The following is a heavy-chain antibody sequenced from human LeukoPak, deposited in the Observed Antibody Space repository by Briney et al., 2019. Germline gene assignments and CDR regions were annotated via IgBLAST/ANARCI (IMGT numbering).Heavy chain of an antibody. V-gene: IGHV3-48*04. D-gene: IGHD5-12*01. CDR3: ARDNRGYDY. Sequence: GGSLRLSCAASGFTFSTYSMNWVRQAPGKGLEWISYITSSSSAIYYTDSVKGRLTVSRDNAKNSLYLQMNSLRAEDTAVYYCARDNRGYDYWGQGTLVTVSS. J-gene: IGHJ4*02. CDR2: ITSSSSAI. CDR1: GFTFSTYS.